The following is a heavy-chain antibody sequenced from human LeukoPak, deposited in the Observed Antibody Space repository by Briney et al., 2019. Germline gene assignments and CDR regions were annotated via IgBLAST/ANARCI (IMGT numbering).Heavy chain of an antibody. CDR2: ISWNSGYI. V-gene: IGHV3-9*01. D-gene: IGHD6-19*01. CDR3: AKVRGTYSSGYYFDS. J-gene: IGHJ4*02. CDR1: GFTLDAYA. Sequence: GGSLRLSCAASGFTLDAYAMHWVRQAPGKGLEWLSIISWNSGYIDYADSVKGRFTISRDNAKNSLFLQMDSLRTEDTAFYYCAKVRGTYSSGYYFDSWGQGTLVTVSS.